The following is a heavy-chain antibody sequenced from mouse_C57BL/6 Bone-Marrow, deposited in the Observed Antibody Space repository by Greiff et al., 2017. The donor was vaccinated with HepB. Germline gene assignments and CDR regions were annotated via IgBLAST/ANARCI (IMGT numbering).Heavy chain of an antibody. J-gene: IGHJ1*03. CDR2: ILPGSGST. Sequence: VQLQQSGAELMKPGASVKLSCKATGYTFTGYWIEWVKQRPGHGLEWIGEILPGSGSTNYNEKFKGKATFTADTSSNTAYMQLSSLTTEDSAIYYCARSLSNWDVGYWYFDVWGTGTTVTVSS. CDR1: GYTFTGYW. CDR3: ARSLSNWDVGYWYFDV. D-gene: IGHD4-1*01. V-gene: IGHV1-9*01.